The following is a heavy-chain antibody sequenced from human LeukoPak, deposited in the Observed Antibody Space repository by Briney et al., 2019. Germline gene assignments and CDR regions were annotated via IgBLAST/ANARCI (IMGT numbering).Heavy chain of an antibody. Sequence: SETLSLTCTVSGGSISSYYWSWIRQPAGKGLEWIGRIYTSGSTNYNPSLKSRVTMSVDTSKNQFSLKLSSVTAADTAVYYCARMGSSSHVADKYCSGGSCYSNLYYYYGMDVWGQGTTVTVSS. V-gene: IGHV4-4*07. D-gene: IGHD2-15*01. CDR3: ARMGSSSHVADKYCSGGSCYSNLYYYYGMDV. J-gene: IGHJ6*02. CDR1: GGSISSYY. CDR2: IYTSGST.